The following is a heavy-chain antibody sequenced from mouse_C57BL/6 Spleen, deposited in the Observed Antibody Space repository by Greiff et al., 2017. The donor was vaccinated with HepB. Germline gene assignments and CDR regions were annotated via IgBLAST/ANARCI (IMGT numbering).Heavy chain of an antibody. J-gene: IGHJ3*01. D-gene: IGHD1-1*01. V-gene: IGHV5-17*01. CDR3: ARRSSSYGFAY. Sequence: EVMLVESGGGLVKPGGSLKLSCAASGFTFSDYGMHWVRQAPEKGLEWVAYISSGSGTIYYADTVKGRFTISRDNAKNTLFLQMLSLRSEDTAMYYCARRSSSYGFAYWGQGTLVTVSA. CDR1: GFTFSDYG. CDR2: ISSGSGTI.